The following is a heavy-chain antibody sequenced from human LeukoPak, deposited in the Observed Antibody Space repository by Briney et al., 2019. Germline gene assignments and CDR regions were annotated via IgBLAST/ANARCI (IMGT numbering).Heavy chain of an antibody. CDR1: GGSISSSNW. J-gene: IGHJ6*02. CDR3: AREGSLAAGHYGMDV. Sequence: SGTLSLTCAVSGGSISSSNWWSWVRQPPGKGLEWIGEIYHSGSTNYNPSLKSRVTISVDKSKNQFSLKLSSVTAADTAVYYCAREGSLAAGHYGMDVWGQGTTVTVSS. D-gene: IGHD6-25*01. CDR2: IYHSGST. V-gene: IGHV4-4*02.